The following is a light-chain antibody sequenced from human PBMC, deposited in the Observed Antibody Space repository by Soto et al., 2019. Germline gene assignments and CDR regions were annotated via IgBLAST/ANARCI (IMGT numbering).Light chain of an antibody. CDR2: DAS. CDR1: QTIGSW. V-gene: IGKV1-5*01. Sequence: DIQMTQSPSTLSASVGDRVTVTCRASQTIGSWLAWYQQKPGRAPKLLIFDASSLESGVPSRFSGNGSGTKFTLTISGLQPDDFASYYCQQYNSYSGMFGQGTKVDIK. CDR3: QQYNSYSGM. J-gene: IGKJ1*01.